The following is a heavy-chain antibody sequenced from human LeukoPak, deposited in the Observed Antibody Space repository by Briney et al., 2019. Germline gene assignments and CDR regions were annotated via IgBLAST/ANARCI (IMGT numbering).Heavy chain of an antibody. CDR1: GFTFSSNG. CDR2: IWYDGSNK. Sequence: GGSLRLSCAASGFTFSSNGMHWVRQAPGKGLEWVAVIWYDGSNKYYADSVKGRFTISRDNSKNTLYLQMNSLRAEDAAVYYCARDGPGYYFDYWGQGTPVTVSS. D-gene: IGHD1-14*01. V-gene: IGHV3-33*01. CDR3: ARDGPGYYFDY. J-gene: IGHJ4*02.